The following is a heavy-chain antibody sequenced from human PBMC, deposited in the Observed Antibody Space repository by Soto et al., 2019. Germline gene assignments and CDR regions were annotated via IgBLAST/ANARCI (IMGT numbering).Heavy chain of an antibody. J-gene: IGHJ4*02. Sequence: ESLKISCKGSGYSFTSYWIGWVRQMPGKGLEWMGIIYPGDSDTRYSPSFQGQVTISADKSISTAYLQWSSLKASDTAMYYCARQAISSGWYPYYFDYWGQGTLVTVSS. CDR3: ARQAISSGWYPYYFDY. V-gene: IGHV5-51*01. D-gene: IGHD6-19*01. CDR2: IYPGDSDT. CDR1: GYSFTSYW.